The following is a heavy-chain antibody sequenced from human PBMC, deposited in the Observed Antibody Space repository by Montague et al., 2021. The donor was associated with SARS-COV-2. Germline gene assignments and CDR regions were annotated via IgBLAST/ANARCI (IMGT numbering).Heavy chain of an antibody. CDR3: AGKVLVGTGNYGMDV. V-gene: IGHV3-53*01. D-gene: IGHD1-1*01. CDR1: GFIVSANY. CDR2: MYSGGTI. J-gene: IGHJ6*02. Sequence: SLRLSCAASGFIVSANYMTWVRQAPGKGLEWVSVMYSGGTIYYADSARGRFTISRDNSKNTLYLQMNSLRADDTAVYYCAGKVLVGTGNYGMDVWGQGTTVTVSS.